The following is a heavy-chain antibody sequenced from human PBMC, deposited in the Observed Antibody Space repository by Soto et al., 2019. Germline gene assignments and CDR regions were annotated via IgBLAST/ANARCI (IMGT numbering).Heavy chain of an antibody. J-gene: IGHJ4*02. CDR3: ARDHSSGWYEFHSGVDY. V-gene: IGHV3-48*03. D-gene: IGHD6-19*01. CDR2: ISSSGSTI. CDR1: GFTFSSYE. Sequence: PGGFLRLSCAASGFTFSSYEMNWVRQAPGKGLEWVSYISSSGSTIYYADSVKGRFTISRDNAKNSLYLQMNSLRAEDTAVYYCARDHSSGWYEFHSGVDYWGQGTLVTVSS.